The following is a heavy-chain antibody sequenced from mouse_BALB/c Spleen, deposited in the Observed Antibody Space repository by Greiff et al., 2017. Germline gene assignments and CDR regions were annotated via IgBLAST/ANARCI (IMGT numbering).Heavy chain of an antibody. CDR2: IDPENGDT. CDR3: NAWDTTVVAVSPFDY. V-gene: IGHV14-4*02. Sequence: VQLQQSGAELVRSGASVKLSCTASGFNINDYYMHWVKQRPEQGLEWIGWIDPENGDTEYAPKFQGKATMTADTSSNTAYLQLSSLTSEDAAVYYYNAWDTTVVAVSPFDYWGQGTTLTVSA. CDR1: GFNINDYY. D-gene: IGHD1-1*01. J-gene: IGHJ2*01.